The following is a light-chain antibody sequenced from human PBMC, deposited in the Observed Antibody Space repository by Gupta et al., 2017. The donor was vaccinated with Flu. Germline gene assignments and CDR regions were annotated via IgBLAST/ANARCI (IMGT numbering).Light chain of an antibody. V-gene: IGLV4-69*01. CDR1: SGHSSYA. J-gene: IGLJ3*02. Sequence: SGHSSYASAWHQQQPEKGPRYLMKLNSDGSHSKGDGIPDRFSGSSSGAERYLTISSLQSEDEADYHCQTWGTGVWVFGGGTKLTVL. CDR2: LNSDGSH. CDR3: QTWGTGVWV.